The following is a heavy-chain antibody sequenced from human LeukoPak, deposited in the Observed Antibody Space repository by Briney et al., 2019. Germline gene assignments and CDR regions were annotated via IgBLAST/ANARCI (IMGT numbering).Heavy chain of an antibody. CDR2: IYYSGST. CDR1: GGSISSYY. J-gene: IGHJ6*04. D-gene: IGHD6-19*01. CDR3: ARDPAVAGSSYYGMDV. V-gene: IGHV4-59*01. Sequence: SETLSLTSTVSGGSISSYYWSWIRQPPGKGLEWIGYIYYSGSTNYNPSLKSRVTISVDTSKNQFSLKLSSVTAADTAVYYCARDPAVAGSSYYGMDVWGKGTTVTVSS.